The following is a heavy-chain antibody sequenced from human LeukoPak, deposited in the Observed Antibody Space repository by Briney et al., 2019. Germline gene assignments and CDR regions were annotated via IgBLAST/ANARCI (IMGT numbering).Heavy chain of an antibody. Sequence: SETLSLTCAVYGGSLSGYYWSWIRQPPGKGLEWIGEINHSGSTNYNPSLKSRVTISVDTSKNQFSLKLSSVTAAGTAVYYCARGHRGYSYGPFDYWGQGTLVTVSS. CDR2: INHSGST. CDR3: ARGHRGYSYGPFDY. D-gene: IGHD5-18*01. J-gene: IGHJ4*02. CDR1: GGSLSGYY. V-gene: IGHV4-34*01.